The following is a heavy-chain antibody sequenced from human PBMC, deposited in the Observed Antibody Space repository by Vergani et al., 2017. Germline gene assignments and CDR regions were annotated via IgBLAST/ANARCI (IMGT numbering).Heavy chain of an antibody. Sequence: EVQLVESGGGLVQPGGSLRLSCAASGFTFSSYWMHWVRQAPGKGLVWVSRINSDGSSTSYADSVKGRFTISRDNAKNTLYLQMNSLRAEDTAVYYCARGGKGSSGKNYHYHGKDVWGQGTTVNVS. CDR2: INSDGSST. V-gene: IGHV3-74*01. CDR1: GFTFSSYW. D-gene: IGHD6-19*01. J-gene: IGHJ6*02. CDR3: ARGGKGSSGKNYHYHGKDV.